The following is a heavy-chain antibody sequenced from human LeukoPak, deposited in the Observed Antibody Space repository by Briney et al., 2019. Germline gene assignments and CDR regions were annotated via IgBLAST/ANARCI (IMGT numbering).Heavy chain of an antibody. D-gene: IGHD2-21*01. Sequence: SETLSLTCTVSGGSISSSSYYWGWIRQPPGKGLEWIGSIYYSGSTNYNPSLKSRVTISVDTSKNQFSLKLSSVTAADTAVYYCARDRGLNYGGIPDAFDIWGQGTMVTVSS. CDR1: GGSISSSSYY. CDR2: IYYSGST. V-gene: IGHV4-39*07. CDR3: ARDRGLNYGGIPDAFDI. J-gene: IGHJ3*02.